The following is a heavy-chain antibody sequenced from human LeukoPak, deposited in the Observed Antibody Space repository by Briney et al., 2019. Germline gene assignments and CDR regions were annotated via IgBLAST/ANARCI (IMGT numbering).Heavy chain of an antibody. CDR3: ARGGLSCYWCMDV. Sequence: NSSETLSLTCAVYGGSFSGYYWSWIRQPPGKGLEWIGEINHSGGTNYNPSLKSRVTISVDTSKNQFSLKLSSVTAADTAVYYCARGGLSCYWCMDVWGQGTTVTVSS. D-gene: IGHD2-2*01. V-gene: IGHV4-34*01. CDR1: GGSFSGYY. J-gene: IGHJ6*02. CDR2: INHSGGT.